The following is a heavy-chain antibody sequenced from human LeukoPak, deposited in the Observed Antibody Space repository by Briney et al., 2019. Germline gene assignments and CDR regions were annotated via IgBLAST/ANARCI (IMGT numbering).Heavy chain of an antibody. V-gene: IGHV3-7*01. CDR3: ARDPSRGYTYGYGDY. J-gene: IGHJ4*02. CDR1: GFTFSSYL. CDR2: IKQDGSEK. Sequence: PGGSLRLSCAASGFTFSSYLMNWFRQPPGKGLEWVANIKQDGSEKYYVDSVKGRFTISRDNAKKSLYLQMNSLRAEDTGVYYCARDPSRGYTYGYGDYWGQGILVTVSS. D-gene: IGHD5-18*01.